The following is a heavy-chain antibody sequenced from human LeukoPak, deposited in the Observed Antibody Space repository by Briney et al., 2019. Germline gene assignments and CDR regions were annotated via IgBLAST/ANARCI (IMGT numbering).Heavy chain of an antibody. CDR3: TTIAPAGGGYDY. D-gene: IGHD6-13*01. CDR2: IRSKTDGGTT. CDR1: GFTFSDAW. J-gene: IGHJ4*02. V-gene: IGHV3-15*01. Sequence: GGSLRLSCAASGFTFSDAWMYWVRQAPGKGLECVGRIRSKTDGGTTDYAAAVKGRFTISRDDSKNTLYLQMNSLKTDDTAVYYCTTIAPAGGGYDYWGQGTLVTVSS.